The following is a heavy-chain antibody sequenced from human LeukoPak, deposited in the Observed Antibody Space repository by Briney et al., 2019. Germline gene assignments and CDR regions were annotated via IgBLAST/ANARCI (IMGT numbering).Heavy chain of an antibody. CDR2: ISSSSSYI. J-gene: IGHJ4*02. V-gene: IGHV3-21*01. D-gene: IGHD2-2*02. CDR1: GFTFSSYS. CDR3: ARDLCCSSTSCYMGFFDY. Sequence: SGGSLRLSCAASGFTFSSYSMNWVRQAPGKGLEWVSSISSSSSYIYYADSVKGRFTISRDNAKNSLYLQMNSLRAEDTAVYYCARDLCCSSTSCYMGFFDYWGQGTLVTVSS.